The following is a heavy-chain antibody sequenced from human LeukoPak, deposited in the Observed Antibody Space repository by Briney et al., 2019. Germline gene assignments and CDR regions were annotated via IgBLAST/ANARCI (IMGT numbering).Heavy chain of an antibody. CDR2: IIPIFGTA. V-gene: IGHV1-69*13. Sequence: SVKVSCKASGGTFSSYAISWVRQAPGQGLEWMGGIIPIFGTANYAQKFQGRVTITADESTSTAYMELSSLRSEDTAVYYCASQTRDYYGSGRGWFDPWGQGTLVTVSS. CDR3: ASQTRDYYGSGRGWFDP. J-gene: IGHJ5*02. D-gene: IGHD3-10*01. CDR1: GGTFSSYA.